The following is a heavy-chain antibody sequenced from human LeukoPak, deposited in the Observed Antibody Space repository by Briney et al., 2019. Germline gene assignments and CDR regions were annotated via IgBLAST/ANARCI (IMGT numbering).Heavy chain of an antibody. CDR2: INPNSGGT. D-gene: IGHD7-27*01. CDR1: GGNFHNYA. CDR3: TRGTGAPNYFDF. Sequence: ASVKVSCKTSGGNFHNYAISWVRQAPGQGLEWMAWINPNSGGTNYAQKFQGRVTVTSDTSISTAYMEVTRLASVDTAVYYCTRGTGAPNYFDFWGQGTLVTVSS. J-gene: IGHJ4*02. V-gene: IGHV1-2*02.